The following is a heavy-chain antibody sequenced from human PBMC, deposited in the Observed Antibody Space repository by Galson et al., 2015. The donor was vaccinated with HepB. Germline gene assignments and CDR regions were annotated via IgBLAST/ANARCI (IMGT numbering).Heavy chain of an antibody. Sequence: SLRLSCAASGFTFSSYWMSWVRQAPGKGLEWVANIKQDGSEKYYVDSVKGRFTISRDNAKNSLYLQMNSLRAEDTAVYYCTIPLSLWVIAAAGTWGDAFEIWGQGTMVTVSS. J-gene: IGHJ3*02. CDR1: GFTFSSYW. CDR3: TIPLSLWVIAAAGTWGDAFEI. CDR2: IKQDGSEK. V-gene: IGHV3-7*03. D-gene: IGHD6-13*01.